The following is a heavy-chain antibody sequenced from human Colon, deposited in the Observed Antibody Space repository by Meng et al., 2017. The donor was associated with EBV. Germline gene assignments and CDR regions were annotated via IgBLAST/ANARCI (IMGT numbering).Heavy chain of an antibody. J-gene: IGHJ4*02. CDR3: AKGGLGSGWGKGY. Sequence: EVPLVESGGGFVQPGGSLRLSCAASGFTFSNYAMSWVRQAPGKGLEWVSAMSGSGSSTYYADSVKGRFTISRDNSKSTLSLQMNSLRAEDTAVYYCAKGGLGSGWGKGYWGQGTLVTVSS. D-gene: IGHD6-19*01. CDR2: MSGSGSST. V-gene: IGHV3-23*04. CDR1: GFTFSNYA.